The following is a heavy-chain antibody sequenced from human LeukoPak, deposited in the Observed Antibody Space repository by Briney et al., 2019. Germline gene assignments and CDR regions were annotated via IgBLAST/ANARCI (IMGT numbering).Heavy chain of an antibody. Sequence: GGSLRLSCAASGFAFSTYWMAWVRQAPGKGLEWVANIKGDESAKHQADSVKGRFTISRDNAQNTVYLQMSSLRGEDTAVYYCARDALGSLDYWGRGTLVTVSS. CDR1: GFAFSTYW. J-gene: IGHJ4*02. D-gene: IGHD1-26*01. CDR3: ARDALGSLDY. CDR2: IKGDESAK. V-gene: IGHV3-7*01.